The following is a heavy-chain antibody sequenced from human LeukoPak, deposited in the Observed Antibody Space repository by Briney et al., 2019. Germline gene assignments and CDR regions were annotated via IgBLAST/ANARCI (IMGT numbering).Heavy chain of an antibody. J-gene: IGHJ5*02. CDR2: INHSGST. CDR1: GGSFSGYY. V-gene: IGHV4-34*01. Sequence: SETLSLTCAVYGGSFSGYYWSWIRQPPGKGLEWIGEINHSGSTNYNPSLKSRVTISVDTSKNQFSLKLSSVTAADTAVYYCARGKVVALPAAMTSWFDPWGQGTLVTVSS. CDR3: ARGKVVALPAAMTSWFDP. D-gene: IGHD2-2*01.